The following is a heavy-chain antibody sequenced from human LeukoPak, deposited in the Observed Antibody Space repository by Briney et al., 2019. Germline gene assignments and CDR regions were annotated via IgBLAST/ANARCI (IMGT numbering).Heavy chain of an antibody. CDR3: ATPHYGSGSYYNLDY. D-gene: IGHD3-10*01. CDR1: GGTFSSYA. Sequence: SVKVSCKASGGTFSSYAISWVRQAPGQGLEWMGRIIPIFGTANYAQKFQGRVTITTDESTSTAYMELSSLRSEDTAVYYCATPHYGSGSYYNLDYWGQGTLVTVSS. J-gene: IGHJ4*02. V-gene: IGHV1-69*05. CDR2: IIPIFGTA.